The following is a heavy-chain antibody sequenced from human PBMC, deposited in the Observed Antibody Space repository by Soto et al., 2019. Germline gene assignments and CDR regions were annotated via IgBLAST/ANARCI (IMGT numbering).Heavy chain of an antibody. CDR1: GFTFSDTL. Sequence: QVQLVQSGAELKKPGASVNISCQASGFTFSDTLINWVRQGPGQRLEWMGWINPANGNTRYSEPFQGRVTISSLSSASTAYVALSDLTSEDTAVYSCARDMVSVGPRANDAFDVWGQGTMITVSS. CDR3: ARDMVSVGPRANDAFDV. D-gene: IGHD2-21*01. V-gene: IGHV1-3*01. CDR2: INPANGNT. J-gene: IGHJ3*01.